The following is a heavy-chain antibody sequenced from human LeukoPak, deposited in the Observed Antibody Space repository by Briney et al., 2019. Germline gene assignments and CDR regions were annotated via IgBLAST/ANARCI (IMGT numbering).Heavy chain of an antibody. CDR2: INHSGST. V-gene: IGHV4-34*01. CDR3: ARRNFHPYGRPPDY. J-gene: IGHJ4*02. CDR1: GGSFSGYY. D-gene: IGHD4-17*01. Sequence: SETLSLTCAVYGGSFSGYYWSWIRQPPGKGLEWIGEINHSGSTNYNPSLKSRVTISVDTSKNQFSLKLTSVTAADTAVYYCARRNFHPYGRPPDYWGQGTLVTVSS.